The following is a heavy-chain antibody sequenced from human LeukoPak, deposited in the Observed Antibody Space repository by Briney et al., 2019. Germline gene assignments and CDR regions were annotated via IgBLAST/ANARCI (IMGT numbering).Heavy chain of an antibody. CDR1: GGSISSYY. CDR2: IYYSGST. J-gene: IGHJ3*02. V-gene: IGHV4-59*01. CDR3: ASSRNDILTGYNPYAFDI. D-gene: IGHD3-9*01. Sequence: KSSEPLSLTCTVSGGSISSYYWSWIRQPPGKGLEWIGYIYYSGSTNYNPSLKSRVTISVDTSKNQFSLKLSSVTAADTAVYYCASSRNDILTGYNPYAFDIWGQGTMVTVSS.